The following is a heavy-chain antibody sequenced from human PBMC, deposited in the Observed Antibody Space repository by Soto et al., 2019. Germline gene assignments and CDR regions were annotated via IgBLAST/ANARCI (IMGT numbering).Heavy chain of an antibody. CDR2: INHSGST. D-gene: IGHD6-6*01. Sequence: PSETLSLTCAVYGGSFSGYYWSWIRQPPGKGLEWIGEINHSGSTNYSPSLKSRVTISVDTSKNQFSLKLSSVTAADTAVYYCAGFSPYSRSFYAGMDVWGQGTTVTVSS. J-gene: IGHJ6*02. CDR1: GGSFSGYY. V-gene: IGHV4-34*01. CDR3: AGFSPYSRSFYAGMDV.